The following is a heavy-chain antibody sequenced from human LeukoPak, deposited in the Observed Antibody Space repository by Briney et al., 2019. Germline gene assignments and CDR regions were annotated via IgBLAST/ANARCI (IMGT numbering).Heavy chain of an antibody. CDR3: AKRGSYFGGFDY. V-gene: IGHV3-23*01. CDR2: ISGSGEST. D-gene: IGHD3-10*01. Sequence: PGGSLGLSCAASGFAFSNFDMSWVRQAPGKGLEWVSAISGSGESTYYAESLKGRFTISRDNSKNTLYLQMNGLRVEDTAIYYCAKRGSYFGGFDYWGQGTLLTVPS. CDR1: GFAFSNFD. J-gene: IGHJ4*02.